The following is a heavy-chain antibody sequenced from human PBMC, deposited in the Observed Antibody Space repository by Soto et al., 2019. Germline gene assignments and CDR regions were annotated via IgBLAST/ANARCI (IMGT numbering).Heavy chain of an antibody. Sequence: QVQLVQSGAEVKKPGASVKVSCKASGYTFTSYGISWVRQAPGQGLEWMGWISAYNGNTNYAQKLQGRVTMTTDTATSTAYMELRGLGSDDTSVYYCARARCDIVVEVEATDAFHIYDQGTMVPVAS. D-gene: IGHD2-15*01. V-gene: IGHV1-18*01. J-gene: IGHJ3*02. CDR3: ARARCDIVVEVEATDAFHI. CDR2: ISAYNGNT. CDR1: GYTFTSYG.